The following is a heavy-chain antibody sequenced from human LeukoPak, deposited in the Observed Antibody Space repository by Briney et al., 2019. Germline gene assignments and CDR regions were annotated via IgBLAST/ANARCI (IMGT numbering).Heavy chain of an antibody. V-gene: IGHV4-4*09. Sequence: SETLSLTCTVSGDSISTNYWSWIRQPSGKGLEWIGYMHIGESTNYNPSLTGRVTVSVDTSKNQFSLKMSSVTAADTAVYYCARHSAYGSGTLRYFYNHMDVWGKGTTVTVSS. CDR1: GDSISTNY. J-gene: IGHJ6*03. D-gene: IGHD3-10*01. CDR3: ARHSAYGSGTLRYFYNHMDV. CDR2: MHIGEST.